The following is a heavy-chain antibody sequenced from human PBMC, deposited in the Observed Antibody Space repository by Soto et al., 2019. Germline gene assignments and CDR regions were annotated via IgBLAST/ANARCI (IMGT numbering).Heavy chain of an antibody. CDR2: ISANNGDT. J-gene: IGHJ6*03. Sequence: QVQLVQSGAEVKKPGASLKVSCKASGYTFTSHGISWVRQAPGQGLEWMGWISANNGDTNYAQKFQGRVTVTTDTHTSGGDMELTRLRAEDTAVYYCAIMGQGPKFDDYHYVAVCGNASAFTVCS. D-gene: IGHD2-8*01. CDR3: AIMGQGPKFDDYHYVAV. CDR1: GYTFTSHG. V-gene: IGHV1-18*01.